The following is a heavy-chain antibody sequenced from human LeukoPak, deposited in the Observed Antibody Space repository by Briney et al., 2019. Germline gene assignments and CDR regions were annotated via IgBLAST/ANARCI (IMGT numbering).Heavy chain of an antibody. CDR2: VSSSSSII. CDR3: ARGGISRPYYFDS. Sequence: GGSLRLSCAASGFTFNTYMNCVRQAPGKGLEWVSYVSSSSSIIYYADSVKGRFTISRDNAKNSLYLQMNGLRAEDTAVYFCARGGISRPYYFDSWGQGTLVTVSS. J-gene: IGHJ4*02. CDR1: GFTFNTY. V-gene: IGHV3-48*01.